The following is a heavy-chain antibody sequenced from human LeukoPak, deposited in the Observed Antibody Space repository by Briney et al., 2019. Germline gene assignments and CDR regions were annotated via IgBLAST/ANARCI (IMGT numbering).Heavy chain of an antibody. Sequence: PGGSLRLSCAASGFTFSSYWMSWVRQAPGKGLEWVANIKPDGSEEYYVDSVKGRFTISRDNAENSLFLRMNSLRADDTAVYYCARDDGIRTVDYWGQGTLVTVHS. CDR1: GFTFSSYW. CDR2: IKPDGSEE. J-gene: IGHJ4*02. CDR3: ARDDGIRTVDY. V-gene: IGHV3-7*01.